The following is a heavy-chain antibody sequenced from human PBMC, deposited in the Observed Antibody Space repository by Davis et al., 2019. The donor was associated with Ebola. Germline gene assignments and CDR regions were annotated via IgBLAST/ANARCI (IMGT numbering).Heavy chain of an antibody. CDR3: ARDSLFYCSSTSCYTDVFDI. D-gene: IGHD2-2*02. Sequence: GESLKISCAASGFTFSRYWMHWVRQVPGKGLVWVARINADGTLTTYADSVRGRFTISRDNAKNTLYLQMSSLRAEDTDVYYCARDSLFYCSSTSCYTDVFDIWGQGTMVTVSS. V-gene: IGHV3-74*01. J-gene: IGHJ3*02. CDR1: GFTFSRYW. CDR2: INADGTLT.